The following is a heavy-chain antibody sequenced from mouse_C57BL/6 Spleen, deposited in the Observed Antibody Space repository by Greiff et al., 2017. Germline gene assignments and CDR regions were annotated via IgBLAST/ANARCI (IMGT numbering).Heavy chain of an antibody. D-gene: IGHD1-1*01. CDR2: ISYDGSN. CDR1: GYSITSGYY. CDR3: ARVYGSSYVNWYFDV. V-gene: IGHV3-6*01. Sequence: EVQLQESGPGLVKPSQSLSLTCSVTGYSITSGYYWNWIRQFPGNKLEWMGYISYDGSNNYNPSLKNRISITRDTSKNQFFLKLNSVTTEDTATYYCARVYGSSYVNWYFDVWGTGTTVTVSS. J-gene: IGHJ1*03.